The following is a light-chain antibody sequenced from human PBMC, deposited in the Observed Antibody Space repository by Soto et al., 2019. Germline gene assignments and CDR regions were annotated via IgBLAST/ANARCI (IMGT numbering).Light chain of an antibody. CDR2: EVS. CDR1: SSDVGGYNY. V-gene: IGLV2-8*01. J-gene: IGLJ2*01. CDR3: SSYAGSSNLGV. Sequence: QSALTQPPSAAGSPGQSVTLSCTGTSSDVGGYNYVSWYQQHPGRAPKLMIYEVSKRPSGVPDRFSGSKSGNTASLTVSGLQPEDEADYYCSSYAGSSNLGVFGGGTKLTVL.